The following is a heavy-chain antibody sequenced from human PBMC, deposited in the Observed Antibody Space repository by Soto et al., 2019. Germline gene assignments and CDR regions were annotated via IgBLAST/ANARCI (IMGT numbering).Heavy chain of an antibody. CDR1: GYTFTSYG. CDR2: ISAYNGNS. D-gene: IGHD2-2*01. CDR3: ARIADCSTTSCSFPSRFHVRGYYYYYGLDV. J-gene: IGHJ6*02. V-gene: IGHV1-18*01. Sequence: QVQLVQSGGEVKKPGASVKVSCKASGYTFTSYGISWVRQAPGQGLEWVGWISAYNGNSNYAQKYQGRVTMTTDTSTSTAYMELGSLRSDDTAVYYCARIADCSTTSCSFPSRFHVRGYYYYYGLDVWGQGTTVTVSS.